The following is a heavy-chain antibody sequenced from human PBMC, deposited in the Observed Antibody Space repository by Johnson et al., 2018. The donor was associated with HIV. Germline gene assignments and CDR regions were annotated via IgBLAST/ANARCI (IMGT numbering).Heavy chain of an antibody. Sequence: VQLVESGGGLVQPGGSLRLSCAASGLSVSSYYMSWVRQAPGKGLEWVSVLSSGGTTYYTDSVKGRFTISRDNSKSTLYLQMNSLRAEDTAVYYCARDPFPRFYAFDIWGQGTMVTVSS. CDR3: ARDPFPRFYAFDI. CDR2: LSSGGTT. J-gene: IGHJ3*02. V-gene: IGHV3-66*01. CDR1: GLSVSSYY.